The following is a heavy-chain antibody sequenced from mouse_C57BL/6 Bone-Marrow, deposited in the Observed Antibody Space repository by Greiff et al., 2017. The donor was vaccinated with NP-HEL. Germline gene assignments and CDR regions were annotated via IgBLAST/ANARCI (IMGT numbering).Heavy chain of an antibody. CDR3: TRVIITTVVAPFDY. V-gene: IGHV5-9-1*02. J-gene: IGHJ2*01. D-gene: IGHD1-1*01. Sequence: EVQVVESGEGLVKPGGSLKLSCAASGFTFSSYAMSWVRQTPEKRLEWVAYISSGGDYIYYADTVKGRFTISRANARNTLYLQMSSLKSEDTAMYYCTRVIITTVVAPFDYWGQGTTLTVSS. CDR1: GFTFSSYA. CDR2: ISSGGDYI.